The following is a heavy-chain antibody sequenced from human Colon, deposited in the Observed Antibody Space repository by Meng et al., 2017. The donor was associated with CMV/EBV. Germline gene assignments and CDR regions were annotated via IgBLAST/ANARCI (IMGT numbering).Heavy chain of an antibody. V-gene: IGHV2-5*01. CDR1: GFSLFIPVVS. CDR2: IYWNDDK. D-gene: IGHD3-10*01. Sequence: HIPVSDSGPPLIKPTETPTLTCSFPGFSLFIPVVSVAWIHQPPGKALEWLALIYWNDDKRYSRVLDNRLTITKDTSKNLVVLTVANLDPVDTATYYCVRRADVIRQSTSTKGAFDYWGQGILVTVSS. CDR3: VRRADVIRQSTSTKGAFDY. J-gene: IGHJ4*02.